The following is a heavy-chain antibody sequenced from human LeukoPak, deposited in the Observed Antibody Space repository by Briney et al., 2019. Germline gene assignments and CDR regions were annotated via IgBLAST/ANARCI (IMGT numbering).Heavy chain of an antibody. Sequence: ASVKVSCKASGYTFTGYYMHWVRQAPGQGLEWMGWINPNSGGTNYAQKFQGRVTMTRDTSISTAYMELSRLRSDNTAVYYCARDPSPLRFLEYYFDYWGQGTLVTVSS. CDR3: ARDPSPLRFLEYYFDY. J-gene: IGHJ4*02. CDR2: INPNSGGT. V-gene: IGHV1-2*02. CDR1: GYTFTGYY. D-gene: IGHD3-3*01.